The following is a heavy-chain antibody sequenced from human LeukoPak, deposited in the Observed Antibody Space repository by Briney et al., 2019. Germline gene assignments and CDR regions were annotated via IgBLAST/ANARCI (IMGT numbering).Heavy chain of an antibody. J-gene: IGHJ3*02. Sequence: GGSLRLSCAASGFTFTSYSMTWVRQAPGKGLEWVSFISSRGTYIFYADSMKGRFTISRDNAKNSLYLQMNSLRAEDTAVYYCAKAIQLWPHDAFDIWGQGTMVTVSS. V-gene: IGHV3-21*01. CDR3: AKAIQLWPHDAFDI. CDR1: GFTFTSYS. CDR2: ISSRGTYI. D-gene: IGHD5-18*01.